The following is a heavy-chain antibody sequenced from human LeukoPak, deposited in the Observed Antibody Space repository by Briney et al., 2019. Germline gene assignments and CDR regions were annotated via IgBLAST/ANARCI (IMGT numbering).Heavy chain of an antibody. CDR1: GFTFDDYA. D-gene: IGHD6-6*01. J-gene: IGHJ5*02. Sequence: GGSLRLSCAASGFTFDDYAMHWVRQAPGKGLEWVSGISWNSGSVGYADSVKGRFTISRDNAKNSLYLQMNSLRAEDTALYYCVKDGYSRLSGWFDPWGQGTLVTVSS. CDR2: ISWNSGSV. CDR3: VKDGYSRLSGWFDP. V-gene: IGHV3-9*01.